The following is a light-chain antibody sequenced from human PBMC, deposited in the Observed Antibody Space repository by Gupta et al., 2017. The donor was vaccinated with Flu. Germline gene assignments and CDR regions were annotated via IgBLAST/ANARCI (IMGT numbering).Light chain of an antibody. V-gene: IGLV1-44*01. Sequence: QSVLTQPPSASGTPGQRVTLSCSGSSSNIGSRSVSWYRQRPGTAPKLLIYNNNQRPSVVPDRLSGSKSGTSASLVISGLQSEDEADYYCAAWDDSLFGWVFGGGTKLTVL. CDR1: SSNIGSRS. CDR2: NNN. CDR3: AAWDDSLFGWV. J-gene: IGLJ3*02.